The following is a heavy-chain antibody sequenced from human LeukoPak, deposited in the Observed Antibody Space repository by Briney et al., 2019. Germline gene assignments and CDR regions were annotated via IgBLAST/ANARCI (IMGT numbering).Heavy chain of an antibody. CDR2: IDPSDSYT. CDR1: GYSFTSYW. Sequence: GESLRISCKGSGYSFTSYWISWVRQMPGKGLEWMGRIDPSDSYTNYSPSFQGHVTISADKSIGTAYLQWSSLKASDTAMYYCAKHVIYSHGWGIYLPWFDPWGQGTLVTVSS. V-gene: IGHV5-10-1*01. CDR3: AKHVIYSHGWGIYLPWFDP. D-gene: IGHD3-10*01. J-gene: IGHJ5*02.